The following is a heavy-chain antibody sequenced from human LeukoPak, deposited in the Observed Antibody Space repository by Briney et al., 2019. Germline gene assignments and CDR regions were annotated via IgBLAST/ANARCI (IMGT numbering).Heavy chain of an antibody. CDR2: LITISRIP. CDR3: ARVIDERSFEP. CDR1: GGAFISDG. Sequence: ASVKVSSKASGGAFISDGISWVRQAPGQGLEWMGRLITISRIPNYAQKFKGRVTISADISTSTAYMELRSLRCEDTAVYYCARVIDERSFEPWGQGTLVTVSS. D-gene: IGHD2-15*01. V-gene: IGHV1-69*04. J-gene: IGHJ5*02.